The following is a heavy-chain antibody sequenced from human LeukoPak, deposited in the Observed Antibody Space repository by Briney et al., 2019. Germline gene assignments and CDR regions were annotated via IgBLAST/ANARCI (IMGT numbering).Heavy chain of an antibody. CDR1: VFTFSSYE. Sequence: GGTLRLSCAASVFTFSSYEMNWVREAPGRGLGGVSYISSSGSTIYYADSVKGRFTISRDNAKNSLYLQMNSLRAEDTAVYYCARLRGSGRAIDYWGQGTLVTVSS. D-gene: IGHD3-10*01. V-gene: IGHV3-48*03. CDR3: ARLRGSGRAIDY. CDR2: ISSSGSTI. J-gene: IGHJ4*02.